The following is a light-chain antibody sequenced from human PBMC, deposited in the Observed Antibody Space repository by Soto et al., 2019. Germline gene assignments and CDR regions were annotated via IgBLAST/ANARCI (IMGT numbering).Light chain of an antibody. CDR1: NNDVGSYNL. Sequence: QSALTQPASMSGSPGQSITISCTGTNNDVGSYNLVSWYQQHPGKAPKLIIYEGNKRPSGISNRFSGSKSGSTASLTISGLQAEDEGDYCCCSYAGSGAWVFGGGTKLTVL. CDR3: CSYAGSGAWV. CDR2: EGN. J-gene: IGLJ3*02. V-gene: IGLV2-23*01.